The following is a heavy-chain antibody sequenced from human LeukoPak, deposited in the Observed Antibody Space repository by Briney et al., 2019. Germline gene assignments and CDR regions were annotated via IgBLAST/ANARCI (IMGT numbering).Heavy chain of an antibody. CDR2: INAGDVNT. V-gene: IGHV1-3*03. D-gene: IGHD4-17*01. CDR1: EYTFTSYA. J-gene: IGHJ3*02. CDR3: ARDRAPKTVTSEVDAFDI. Sequence: VASVKVSCKASEYTFTSYAIHWVRQAPGQRLEWMGWINAGDVNTKYSQEFQGRVTITRDTSASTAYMELSSLRSEDMAVYYCARDRAPKTVTSEVDAFDIWGQGTMVTVSS.